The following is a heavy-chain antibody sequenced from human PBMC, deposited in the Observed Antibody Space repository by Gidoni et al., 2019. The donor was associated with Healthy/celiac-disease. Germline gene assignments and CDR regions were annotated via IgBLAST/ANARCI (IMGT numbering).Heavy chain of an antibody. D-gene: IGHD2-21*02. J-gene: IGHJ4*02. CDR3: ARGAVVTPALDY. Sequence: QVQLVESGGGVVQPGRSLRLSCAASGFTFSSYGMHWVRQAPGKGLEWVAVIWYDGSNKYYADSVKGRFTISRDNSKNTLYLQMNSLRAEDTAVYYCARGAVVTPALDYWGQGTLVTVSS. CDR2: IWYDGSNK. V-gene: IGHV3-33*01. CDR1: GFTFSSYG.